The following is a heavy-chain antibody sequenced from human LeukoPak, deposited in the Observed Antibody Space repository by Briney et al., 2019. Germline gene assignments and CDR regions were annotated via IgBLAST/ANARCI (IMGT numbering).Heavy chain of an antibody. J-gene: IGHJ4*02. V-gene: IGHV3-11*06. Sequence: GGSLRLSCAASGFTFSDYYMSWIRQAPGKGLEWVSYISSSSSYTNYADSVKGRFTISRDNAKNSLYLQMNSLRAEDTAVYYCARLGWATAPLDYWGQGTLVTVSS. CDR3: ARLGWATAPLDY. CDR2: ISSSSSYT. CDR1: GFTFSDYY. D-gene: IGHD5-12*01.